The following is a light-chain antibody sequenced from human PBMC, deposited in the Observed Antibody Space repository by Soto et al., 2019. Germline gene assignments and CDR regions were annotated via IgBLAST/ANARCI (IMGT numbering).Light chain of an antibody. J-gene: IGLJ3*02. CDR2: EVS. V-gene: IGLV2-8*01. CDR3: SSYAGSNTFL. CDR1: SSDVGGYNY. Sequence: QSVLTQPPSASGSPGQSVTISCTGTSSDVGGYNYVSWYQQHPGKAPKLMIYEVSKRPSGVPDRFSGSKSGNTASLSVSGLQAEDEAEYYCSSYAGSNTFLFGGGTKLTVL.